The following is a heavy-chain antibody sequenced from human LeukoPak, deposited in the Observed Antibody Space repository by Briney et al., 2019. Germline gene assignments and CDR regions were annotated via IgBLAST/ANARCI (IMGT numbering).Heavy chain of an antibody. J-gene: IGHJ4*02. Sequence: PGGSLRLSCVASGLTLSGYGMNWVRQAPGKGLEWLSYISTTMTTIYYADSVKGRFTVSRDNAKNSLYLQMDSLRAEDTAVYYCAAFGVLRRGYSYGYKYWGQGTLVTVSS. D-gene: IGHD5-18*01. V-gene: IGHV3-48*01. CDR3: AAFGVLRRGYSYGYKY. CDR2: ISTTMTTI. CDR1: GLTLSGYG.